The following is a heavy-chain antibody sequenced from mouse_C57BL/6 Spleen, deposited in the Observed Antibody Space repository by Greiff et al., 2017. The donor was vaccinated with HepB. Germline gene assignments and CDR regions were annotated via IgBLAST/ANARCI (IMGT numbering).Heavy chain of an antibody. J-gene: IGHJ2*01. D-gene: IGHD1-1*01. Sequence: QVQLQQSGAELVRPGASVTLSCKASGYTFTDYEMHWVKQTPVHGLEWIGAIYPETGGTAYNQKFKGKAILTADKSSSTAYMELRSLTSEDSAVYYGTEIPNYYGSSYDYWGQGTTLTVSS. CDR2: IYPETGGT. V-gene: IGHV1-15*01. CDR1: GYTFTDYE. CDR3: TEIPNYYGSSYDY.